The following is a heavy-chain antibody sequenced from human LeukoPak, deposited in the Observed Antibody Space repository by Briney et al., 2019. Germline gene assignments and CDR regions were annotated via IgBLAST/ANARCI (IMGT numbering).Heavy chain of an antibody. V-gene: IGHV3-30*02. CDR3: ATLTPHDYVSGGAGSYCKL. Sequence: PGGSLRLSCAASGFSFRTYGMHWVRQAPGKGLEWVTYIRFDGSNIYYAEAVKGRFTVSSDNSKNTLYLHMSSLRVEDTALYYCATLTPHDYVSGGAGSYCKLWGQGDLVTVSS. CDR1: GFSFRTYG. D-gene: IGHD3-10*01. J-gene: IGHJ4*02. CDR2: IRFDGSNI.